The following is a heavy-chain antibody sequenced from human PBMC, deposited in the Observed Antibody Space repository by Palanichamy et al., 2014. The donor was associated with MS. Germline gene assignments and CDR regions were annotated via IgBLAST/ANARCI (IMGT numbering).Heavy chain of an antibody. V-gene: IGHV4-30-2*05. CDR3: VRVGPTRAFDY. J-gene: IGHJ4*02. D-gene: IGHD1-1*01. Sequence: GGTYYNPSLKSRVTISVDTSKNLFSLKLDSVTAADTAVYYCVRVGPTRAFDYWGQGTLVTVSS. CDR2: GGT.